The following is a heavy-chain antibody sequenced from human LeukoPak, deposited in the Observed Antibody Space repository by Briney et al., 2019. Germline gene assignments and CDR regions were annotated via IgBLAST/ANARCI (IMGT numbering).Heavy chain of an antibody. Sequence: GGSLRLSCAASGFTFSNYWMHWVRQAPGKGLEWVSGIDWNGGSTAYADSVKGRFTISRDNAKNSLYLQMNTLRAEDTALYYCVKDSTYYYDSSGYYYWRWFDSWGQGTLVTVSS. CDR1: GFTFSNYW. D-gene: IGHD3-22*01. CDR3: VKDSTYYYDSSGYYYWRWFDS. CDR2: IDWNGGST. J-gene: IGHJ5*01. V-gene: IGHV3-20*04.